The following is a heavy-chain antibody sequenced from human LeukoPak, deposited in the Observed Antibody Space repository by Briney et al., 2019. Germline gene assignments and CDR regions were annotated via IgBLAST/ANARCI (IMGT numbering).Heavy chain of an antibody. CDR3: ARARYQLLMGRNWFDP. J-gene: IGHJ5*02. V-gene: IGHV1-69*04. CDR1: GGTFSSYA. D-gene: IGHD2-2*01. CDR2: IIPILGIA. Sequence: ASVKVSCKASGGTFSSYAISWVRQAPGQGLEWMGRIIPILGIANYAQKFQGRVTITADKSTSTAYMELSSLRSEDTAVYYCARARYQLLMGRNWFDPWGQGTLVTVFS.